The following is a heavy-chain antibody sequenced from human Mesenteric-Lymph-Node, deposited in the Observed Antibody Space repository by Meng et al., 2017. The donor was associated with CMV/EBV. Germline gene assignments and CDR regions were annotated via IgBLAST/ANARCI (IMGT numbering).Heavy chain of an antibody. Sequence: GESLKISCAASGFTFSSYAMSWVRQAPGKGLEWVSAISGSGGSTYYADSVKGRFTISRDNSKNTLYLQMNSLRAEDTAVYYCARLPRITIFGVVRIYYGMDVWGQGTTVTVSS. J-gene: IGHJ6*02. CDR1: GFTFSSYA. V-gene: IGHV3-23*01. D-gene: IGHD3-3*01. CDR2: ISGSGGST. CDR3: ARLPRITIFGVVRIYYGMDV.